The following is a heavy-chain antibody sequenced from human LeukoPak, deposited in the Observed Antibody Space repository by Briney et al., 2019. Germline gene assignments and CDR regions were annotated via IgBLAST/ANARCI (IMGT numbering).Heavy chain of an antibody. CDR3: TTDLGLTMIRGVIVH. CDR1: GFTFSSYA. Sequence: GGSLRLSCAASGFTFSSYAMSWVRQAPGKGLEWVGRIKSKGDGATTDYAAPVKGRFIISRDDSENTLYLQMNYLEIEDTALYYCTTDLGLTMIRGVIVHWGQGTLVTVSS. D-gene: IGHD3-10*01. V-gene: IGHV3-15*01. J-gene: IGHJ4*02. CDR2: IKSKGDGATT.